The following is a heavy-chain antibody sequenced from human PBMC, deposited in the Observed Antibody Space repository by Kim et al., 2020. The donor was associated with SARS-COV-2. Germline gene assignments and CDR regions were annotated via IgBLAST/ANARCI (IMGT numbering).Heavy chain of an antibody. Sequence: TYYPGSVKGRFTISRENAKTSLYLQMNSLRAGDTAVYYCARGWGRVFDYWGQGTLVTVSS. V-gene: IGHV3-13*01. D-gene: IGHD3-16*01. J-gene: IGHJ4*02. CDR3: ARGWGRVFDY. CDR2: T.